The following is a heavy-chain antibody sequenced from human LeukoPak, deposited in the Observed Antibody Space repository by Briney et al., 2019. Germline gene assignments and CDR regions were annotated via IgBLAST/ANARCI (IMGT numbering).Heavy chain of an antibody. CDR1: GFTFSSYG. J-gene: IGHJ3*02. CDR3: ARDDDSSPFDAFDI. Sequence: GRSLRLSCAASGFTFSSYGMHWVRQAPGKGLEWVAVIWYDGSNKYYADSVKGRFTISRDNSKNTLYLQMNSLRAEDTAVYYCARDDDSSPFDAFDIWGQGTMVTVSS. CDR2: IWYDGSNK. D-gene: IGHD3-22*01. V-gene: IGHV3-33*01.